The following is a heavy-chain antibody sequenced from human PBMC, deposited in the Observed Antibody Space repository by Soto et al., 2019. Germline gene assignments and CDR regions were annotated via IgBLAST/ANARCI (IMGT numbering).Heavy chain of an antibody. CDR3: ARVIAAEGDY. Sequence: QVQLVESGGGVVQPGRSLRLSCAASGFTFSSYGMHWVRQAPGKGLEWVAVIWYDGSNKYYADSVKGRFTISRDNSKNTLYLQMNGLRAEDTAVYYCARVIAAEGDYWGQGTLVTVSS. CDR1: GFTFSSYG. D-gene: IGHD6-13*01. CDR2: IWYDGSNK. J-gene: IGHJ4*02. V-gene: IGHV3-33*01.